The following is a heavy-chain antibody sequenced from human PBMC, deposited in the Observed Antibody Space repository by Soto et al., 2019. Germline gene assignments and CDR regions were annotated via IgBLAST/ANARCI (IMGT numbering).Heavy chain of an antibody. CDR1: GFTFSRYN. V-gene: IGHV3-48*02. CDR2: ISSSSSTI. Sequence: EVQLVESGGGLVQPGGSLRLSCAASGFTFSRYNMNWVRQAPGKGLEWVSYISSSSSTIYYADSVKGRFTISRDNAKNSLYLQMNSLRDEDTAVYYCARGDIVVVPAATDYWGQGTLVTVSS. J-gene: IGHJ4*02. CDR3: ARGDIVVVPAATDY. D-gene: IGHD2-2*01.